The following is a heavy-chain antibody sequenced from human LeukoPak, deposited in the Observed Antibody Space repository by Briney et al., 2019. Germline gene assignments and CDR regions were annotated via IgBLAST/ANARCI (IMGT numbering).Heavy chain of an antibody. D-gene: IGHD1-14*01. CDR2: ISTSSSYI. V-gene: IGHV3-21*01. CDR3: DAFDI. Sequence: GGSLRLSCAASGFTFSSYEMNWVRQAPGKGLEWVSCISTSSSYIYYADSVKGRFTISRDNAKNSLYLHYCARVRLQPRTLLDDAFDIWGQGTMVTVSS. J-gene: IGHJ3*02. CDR1: GFTFSSYE.